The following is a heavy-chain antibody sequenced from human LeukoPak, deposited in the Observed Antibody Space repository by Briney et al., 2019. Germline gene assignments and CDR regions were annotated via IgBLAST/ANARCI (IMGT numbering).Heavy chain of an antibody. V-gene: IGHV4-4*07. J-gene: IGHJ4*02. CDR1: GGSISGYF. Sequence: SETLSLTCTVSGGSISGYFWRWIRQPAGKGLEWIGRIHDNGDSNHNPSLKSRVTMALDTSGNQVSLKLTSVTAADTAVYYCARAASGCGGTCPSDHWGPGTLVTVSS. CDR3: ARAASGCGGTCPSDH. CDR2: IHDNGDS. D-gene: IGHD2-15*01.